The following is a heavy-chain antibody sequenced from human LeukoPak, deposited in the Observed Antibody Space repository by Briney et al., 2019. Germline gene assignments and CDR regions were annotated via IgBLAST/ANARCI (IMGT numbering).Heavy chain of an antibody. CDR2: IIPTFATV. D-gene: IGHD3-3*01. V-gene: IGHV1-69*13. CDR1: GGTFTNFA. J-gene: IGHJ5*02. CDR3: ARHFDFWSVENWFDP. Sequence: SVKVSCKASGGTFTNFAVSWVRQAPGQGLEWMGGIIPTFATVRYAQELEGRVAMTADEPTNTAYLELNSLRSDDTAVYYCARHFDFWSVENWFDPWGQGTLVTVNS.